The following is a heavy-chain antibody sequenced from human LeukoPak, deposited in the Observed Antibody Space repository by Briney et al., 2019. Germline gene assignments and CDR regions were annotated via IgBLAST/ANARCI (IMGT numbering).Heavy chain of an antibody. CDR1: GGSFSGYY. J-gene: IGHJ3*02. V-gene: IGHV4-34*01. CDR3: ASGYSYDDAFDI. Sequence: SETLSLTCAVYGGSFSGYYWSWIRQPPGKGLEWIGEINHSGSTNYNPSLKSRVTISVDTSKNQFSLKLSPVTAADTAVYYCASGYSYDDAFDIWGQGTMVTVSS. CDR2: INHSGST. D-gene: IGHD5-18*01.